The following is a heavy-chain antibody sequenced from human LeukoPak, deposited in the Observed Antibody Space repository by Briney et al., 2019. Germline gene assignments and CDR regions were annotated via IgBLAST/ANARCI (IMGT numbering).Heavy chain of an antibody. V-gene: IGHV4-39*07. Sequence: MPSEILSLTCTVSGGSISTSSYYWGWIRQPPGKGLERIAYIYYSGTTYYNPSLKSRVTISVDTSKNQFSLKLSSVTAADTAVYYCARDRATMVRGVRYYYMDVWGKGTTVTISS. J-gene: IGHJ6*03. CDR1: GGSISTSSYY. CDR3: ARDRATMVRGVRYYYMDV. D-gene: IGHD3-10*01. CDR2: IYYSGTT.